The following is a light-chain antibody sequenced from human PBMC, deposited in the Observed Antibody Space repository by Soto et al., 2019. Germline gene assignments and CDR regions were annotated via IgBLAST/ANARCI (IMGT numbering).Light chain of an antibody. CDR3: QQYNNWWT. V-gene: IGKV3-15*01. Sequence: EIVMTQSPATLSVSPGDRATLSCRASQSVSSNLAWYQQKPGQAPRLLIYDASTRATGIPARFSGSGSGTEFTRTINSLQSEDFAVYYCQQYNNWWTFGQGTKVEIK. CDR2: DAS. J-gene: IGKJ1*01. CDR1: QSVSSN.